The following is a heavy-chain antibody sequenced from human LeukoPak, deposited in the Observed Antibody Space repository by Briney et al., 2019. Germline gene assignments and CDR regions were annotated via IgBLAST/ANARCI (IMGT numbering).Heavy chain of an antibody. J-gene: IGHJ5*02. D-gene: IGHD1-26*01. CDR2: INPTGGST. Sequence: ASVKVSCKASGYTFTSYYMHWVRQAPGQGLEWMGLINPTGGSTGNAQKFQGRVTMTRDMSTSTDYMELSGLRSEDTAIYYCARDNSVGDNAWWFDPWGQGTLVTVSS. V-gene: IGHV1-46*01. CDR3: ARDNSVGDNAWWFDP. CDR1: GYTFTSYY.